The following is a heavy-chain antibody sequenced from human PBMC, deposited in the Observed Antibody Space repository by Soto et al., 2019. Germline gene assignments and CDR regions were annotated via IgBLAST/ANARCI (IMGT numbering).Heavy chain of an antibody. D-gene: IGHD4-17*01. CDR2: ISSSSSTI. J-gene: IGHJ6*03. CDR1: GFTFSSYI. V-gene: IGHV3-48*01. CDR3: ARIGSYDYGDNFYYYYYMAV. Sequence: WGSLRLSCAASGFTFSSYIMNWVRQAPGKGLEWVSYISSSSSTIYYADSVKGRFTISRDNAKNSLYLQMNSLRAEDTAVYYCARIGSYDYGDNFYYYYYMAVWGKGTTVNV.